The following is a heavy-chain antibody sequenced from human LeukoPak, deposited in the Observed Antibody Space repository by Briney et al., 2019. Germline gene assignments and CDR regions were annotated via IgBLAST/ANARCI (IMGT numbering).Heavy chain of an antibody. CDR3: ARDHSGDDAFDM. Sequence: SEALSLTCTVSGGSINNYYWNWIRQPPGKGLEWIGQIYYSGNTNYNPSLRSRVTISLDTSKHQFSLNLSSVTAADTAVYYRARDHSGDDAFDMWGQGTMVTVSS. CDR2: IYYSGNT. J-gene: IGHJ3*02. V-gene: IGHV4-59*01. D-gene: IGHD3-10*01. CDR1: GGSINNYY.